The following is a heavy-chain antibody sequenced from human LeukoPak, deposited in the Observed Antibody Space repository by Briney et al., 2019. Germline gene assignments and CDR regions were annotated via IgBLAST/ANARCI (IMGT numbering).Heavy chain of an antibody. CDR1: GYTFTSYY. CDR3: ARDGPRGYSYGYNAFDI. D-gene: IGHD5-18*01. CDR2: INPSGGST. V-gene: IGHV1-46*01. J-gene: IGHJ3*02. Sequence: ASVKVSCKASGYTFTSYYMHWLRQAPGQGLEWMGIINPSGGSTSYAQKFQGRVTMTRDTSTSTVYMELSSLRSEDTAVYYCARDGPRGYSYGYNAFDIWGQGTMVTVSS.